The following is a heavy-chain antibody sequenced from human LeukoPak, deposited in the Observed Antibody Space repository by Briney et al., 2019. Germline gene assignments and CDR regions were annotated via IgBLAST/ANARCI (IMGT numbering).Heavy chain of an antibody. CDR3: ARELTFDY. CDR2: INPSGGST. D-gene: IGHD3-9*01. V-gene: IGHV1-46*01. J-gene: IGHJ4*02. CDR1: GYTFTSYY. Sequence: GASVKVSCKASGYTFTSYYMHWVRQAPGQGLEWMGIINPSGGSTSYAQKFQGRVTMTRDMSTSTAYMELRSLRSDDTAVYYCARELTFDYWGQGTLVTVSS.